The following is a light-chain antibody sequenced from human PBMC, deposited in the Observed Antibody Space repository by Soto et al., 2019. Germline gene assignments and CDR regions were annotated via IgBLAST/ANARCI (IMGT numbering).Light chain of an antibody. V-gene: IGKV3-15*01. CDR2: GAS. J-gene: IGKJ5*01. CDR1: QSVRSN. Sequence: VVTQSPSTLSVSPGERFTLSCRASQSVRSNLAWYQQKTGQSPRLLIYGASTRATGIPARFSGSGSGTEFTLTISSLQSEDFAVYYCHQYNTRPPITFGQGTRLEIK. CDR3: HQYNTRPPIT.